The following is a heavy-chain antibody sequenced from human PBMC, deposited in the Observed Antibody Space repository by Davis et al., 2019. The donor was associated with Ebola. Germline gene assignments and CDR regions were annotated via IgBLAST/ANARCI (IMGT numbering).Heavy chain of an antibody. J-gene: IGHJ4*02. Sequence: PGGSLRLSCAASGFTFDDYAMHWVRQAPGKGLEWVSGISWNSGSIGYADSVKGRFTISRDNAKNSLYLQMNSLRAENTAVYYCALHLVAAGGQGTLVTVSS. V-gene: IGHV3-9*01. D-gene: IGHD2-21*01. CDR1: GFTFDDYA. CDR2: ISWNSGSI. CDR3: ALHLVAA.